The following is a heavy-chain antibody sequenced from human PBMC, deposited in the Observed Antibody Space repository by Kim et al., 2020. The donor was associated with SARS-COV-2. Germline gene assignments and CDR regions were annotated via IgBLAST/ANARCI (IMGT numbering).Heavy chain of an antibody. CDR3: VREGRESGWNPPLDY. D-gene: IGHD6-19*01. Sequence: ASVKVSCKASGYNLNDYEIHWVRQAPGQGLEWMGWIDPNSGKRDYVQKFQGRVTMTRDTSINTAYMELGRLTSDDTAVYYCVREGRESGWNPPLDYWGQGTLVTVSS. CDR1: GYNLNDYE. J-gene: IGHJ4*02. CDR2: IDPNSGKR. V-gene: IGHV1-2*02.